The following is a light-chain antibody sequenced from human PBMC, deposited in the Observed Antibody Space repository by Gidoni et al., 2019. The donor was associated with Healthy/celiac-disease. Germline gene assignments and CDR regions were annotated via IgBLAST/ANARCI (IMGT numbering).Light chain of an antibody. CDR1: QSVSTSY. CDR3: QQYGSSPLT. Sequence: EIVLTQSPGTLSLSPGERATLSCRASQSVSTSYLDWYQQKPGHAHRLLIYGASSSATGIPDRFSGSWSGTDFTLTIIRLEPEDFALYYCQQYGSSPLTFGGGTKVEIK. V-gene: IGKV3-20*01. J-gene: IGKJ4*01. CDR2: GAS.